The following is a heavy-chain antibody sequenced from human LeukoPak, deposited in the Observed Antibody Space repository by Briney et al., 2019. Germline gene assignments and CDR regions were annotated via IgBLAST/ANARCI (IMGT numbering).Heavy chain of an antibody. D-gene: IGHD4-23*01. CDR2: ISSGDTTI. V-gene: IGHV3-11*01. Sequence: GGSLRLSCAASGFTFSDYYMSWIRQAPGKGLEWVSYISSGDTTIYYADSEKGRFTISRDNAKNSLYLQMNSLRAEDTAVYYCARRMMVDYGGADYWGQGTLVTVSS. CDR1: GFTFSDYY. J-gene: IGHJ4*02. CDR3: ARRMMVDYGGADY.